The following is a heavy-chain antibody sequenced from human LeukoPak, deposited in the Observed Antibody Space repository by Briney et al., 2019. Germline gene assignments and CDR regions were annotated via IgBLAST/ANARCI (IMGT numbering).Heavy chain of an antibody. CDR3: ARDGLPFDY. Sequence: GGSLRLSCEASGFTFRSYWMSWVRQAPGEGLEWVANIKQDGSEKYYVDTVEGRFTISRDNAKKSLYLQMNSLRAEDTAVYYCARDGLPFDYWGQGTLVTVSS. J-gene: IGHJ4*02. CDR2: IKQDGSEK. V-gene: IGHV3-7*03. CDR1: GFTFRSYW.